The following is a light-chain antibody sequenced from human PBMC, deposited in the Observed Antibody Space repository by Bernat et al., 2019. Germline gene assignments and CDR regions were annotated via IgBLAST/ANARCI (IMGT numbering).Light chain of an antibody. CDR2: ATN. V-gene: IGLV1-44*01. CDR1: SSDVGSNS. CDR3: ASWDDSLNGWV. J-gene: IGLJ3*02. Sequence: QSVLTQPPSASGTPGQRVTISCSGSSSDVGSNSVTWYQQFPGTAPKVLMYATNQRPSGVPDRFSGSKSGTSASLAISVLQYDDEANYYCASWDDSLNGWVFGGGTRLTVL.